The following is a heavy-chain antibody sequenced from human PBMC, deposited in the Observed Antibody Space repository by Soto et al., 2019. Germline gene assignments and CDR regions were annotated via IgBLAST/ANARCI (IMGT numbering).Heavy chain of an antibody. CDR1: GFTVSSNY. V-gene: IGHV3-53*01. Sequence: GGSLRLSCAASGFTVSSNYMSWVRQAPGKGLEWVSVIYSGGSTYYADSVKGRFTISRDNSKNTLYLQMNSLRAEDTAVYYCARDGIVAATGRAEYFQHWGQGTLVTVSS. D-gene: IGHD2-15*01. J-gene: IGHJ1*01. CDR3: ARDGIVAATGRAEYFQH. CDR2: IYSGGST.